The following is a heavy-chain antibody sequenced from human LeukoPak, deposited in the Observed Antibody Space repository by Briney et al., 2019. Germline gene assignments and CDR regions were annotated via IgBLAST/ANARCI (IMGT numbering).Heavy chain of an antibody. J-gene: IGHJ5*02. CDR2: IYTTGTA. Sequence: SETLSLTCIISGGSIGPYYWSWIRQAAGKGPEWIGRIYTTGTADYNPSLKGRVFLSVDTSKNQFSLKVTSVTAADTAVYYCARDSSGTLSGGGWFDPWGQGTLVTVSS. CDR3: ARDSSGTLSGGGWFDP. D-gene: IGHD6-19*01. V-gene: IGHV4-4*07. CDR1: GGSIGPYY.